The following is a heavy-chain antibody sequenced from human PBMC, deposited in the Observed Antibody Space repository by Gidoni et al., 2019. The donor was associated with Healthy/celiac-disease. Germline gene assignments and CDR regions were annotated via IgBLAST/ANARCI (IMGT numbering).Heavy chain of an antibody. Sequence: DVQLVQSGAEVKKPGASLRLSCTGSGYSFTSYWISWVRQMPGKGLEWMGRIDPSDSYTNYSPSVQGHVTISADKSISTAYLQWSSLKASDTARYYCARHPPRTGVGATYYFDYWGQGTLVTVSS. CDR1: GYSFTSYW. CDR3: ARHPPRTGVGATYYFDY. V-gene: IGHV5-10-1*03. J-gene: IGHJ4*02. D-gene: IGHD1-26*01. CDR2: IDPSDSYT.